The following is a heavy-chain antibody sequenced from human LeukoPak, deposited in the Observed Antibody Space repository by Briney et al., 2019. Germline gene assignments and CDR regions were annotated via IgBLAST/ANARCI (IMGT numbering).Heavy chain of an antibody. V-gene: IGHV4-59*01. CDR3: ARDRIVGANNWFDP. D-gene: IGHD1-26*01. CDR2: IYHSGST. CDR1: GGSISSYY. Sequence: SETLSLTCTVSGGSISSYYWSWIRQPPGKGLEWIGYIYHSGSTNYNPSLKSRVTISVDTSKNQFSLKLSSVTAADTAVYYCARDRIVGANNWFDPWGQGTLVTVSS. J-gene: IGHJ5*02.